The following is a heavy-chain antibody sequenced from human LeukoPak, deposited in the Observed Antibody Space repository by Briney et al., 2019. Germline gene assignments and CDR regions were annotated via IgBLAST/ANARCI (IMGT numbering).Heavy chain of an antibody. CDR1: GFTFSGYG. Sequence: GGSLRLSCAASGFTFSGYGMHWVRQAPGKGLEWVAVISYDGSNKHYVDSVKGRFTISRDNSKNTLYLQMNSLRAEDTAVYYCAKVLTEFGIAVAGPPAWFDPWGQGTLVTVSS. CDR2: ISYDGSNK. V-gene: IGHV3-30*18. J-gene: IGHJ5*02. D-gene: IGHD6-19*01. CDR3: AKVLTEFGIAVAGPPAWFDP.